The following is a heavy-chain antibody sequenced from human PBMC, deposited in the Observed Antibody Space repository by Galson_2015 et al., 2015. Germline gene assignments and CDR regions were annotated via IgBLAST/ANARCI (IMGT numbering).Heavy chain of an antibody. D-gene: IGHD6-13*01. CDR2: IYYSGTT. Sequence: SEPLSLTCTVSGGSISSATYYWGWIRQPPGKGLEWIGGIYYSGTTDYNPSLKSRVTISVDTSKKQFSLKLTSVTATDTAMYYCARQRYSSSWPYYFDSWGQGTLVTVSS. CDR1: GGSISSATYY. V-gene: IGHV4-39*01. J-gene: IGHJ4*02. CDR3: ARQRYSSSWPYYFDS.